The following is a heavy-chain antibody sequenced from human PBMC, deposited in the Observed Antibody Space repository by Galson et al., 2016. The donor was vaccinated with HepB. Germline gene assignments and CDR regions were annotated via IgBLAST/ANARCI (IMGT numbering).Heavy chain of an antibody. Sequence: SVKVSCKASGYNFRRFYMHWVRQAPGRGLEWMGMINPSAGSTNYAQKFRGKVIMTWDTSTSTVYMKLSSLRSEDTAIYYCARDQTEYYDSSNWFDPWGQGTLVIVSS. V-gene: IGHV1-46*01. CDR3: ARDQTEYYDSSNWFDP. D-gene: IGHD3-22*01. CDR2: INPSAGST. J-gene: IGHJ5*02. CDR1: GYNFRRFY.